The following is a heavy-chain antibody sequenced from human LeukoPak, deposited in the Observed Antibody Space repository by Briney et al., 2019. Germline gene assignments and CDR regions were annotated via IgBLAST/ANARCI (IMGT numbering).Heavy chain of an antibody. Sequence: SETLSLTCAVYGENFSIYFYSWIRQSPGKGLEWIGSVYYSGSTHYNPSLKSRVTISIDTSKNRVSLKLNSVTAADTAVYYCASFYDSRGYYSQAYWGQGTLVTVSS. CDR1: GENFSIYF. J-gene: IGHJ4*02. CDR3: ASFYDSRGYYSQAY. D-gene: IGHD3-22*01. V-gene: IGHV4-34*01. CDR2: VYYSGST.